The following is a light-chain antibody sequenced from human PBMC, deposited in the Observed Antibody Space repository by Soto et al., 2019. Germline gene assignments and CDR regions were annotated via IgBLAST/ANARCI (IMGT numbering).Light chain of an antibody. CDR1: QSIDNW. Sequence: DIHMTLSPSTLSASVGGRVTITCRASQSIDNWLAWYQQTPGKAPKLLIYAASTVETGVPSRYCGSRSGTEFPLTLLSLQPDDFANYCCQQFSSYSTYGERAKV. CDR3: QQFSSYST. J-gene: IGKJ1*01. V-gene: IGKV1-5*01. CDR2: AAS.